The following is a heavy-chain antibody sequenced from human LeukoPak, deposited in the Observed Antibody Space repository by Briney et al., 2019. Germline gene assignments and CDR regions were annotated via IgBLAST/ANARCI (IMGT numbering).Heavy chain of an antibody. CDR3: AREVTRGNYKNMDV. V-gene: IGHV3-30*01. CDR1: GFTFSSYA. CDR2: ISYDGSNK. Sequence: PGGSLRLSCAASGFTFSSYATHWVRQAPGKGLEWVAVISYDGSNKYYADSVKGRFTISRDNSKNTLYLQMNSLRAEDTAVYYCAREVTRGNYKNMDVWGKGTTVTVSS. J-gene: IGHJ6*03. D-gene: IGHD4-11*01.